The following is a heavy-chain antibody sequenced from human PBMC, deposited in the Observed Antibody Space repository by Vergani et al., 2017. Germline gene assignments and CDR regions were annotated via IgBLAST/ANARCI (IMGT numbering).Heavy chain of an antibody. CDR3: ARAPYPDA. D-gene: IGHD1-14*01. V-gene: IGHV3-66*02. CDR1: GFTVSSDY. J-gene: IGHJ5*02. Sequence: EVQLVESGGGLVQPGGSLRLSCAASGFTVSSDYMSWVRQAPGKGLEWVSVIYSGGSTYYADSVKGRFTISRDNSKNTLYHQMNSLRAEDTAVYYCARAPYPDAWGQGTLVTVSS. CDR2: IYSGGST.